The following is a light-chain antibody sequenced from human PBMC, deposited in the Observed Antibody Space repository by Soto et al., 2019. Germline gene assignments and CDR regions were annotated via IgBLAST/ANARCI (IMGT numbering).Light chain of an antibody. CDR2: GAS. V-gene: IGKV3-20*01. J-gene: IGKJ3*01. CDR1: QSVSSNY. CDR3: QHYSSSPPEFT. Sequence: EIVLTQSPGTLSVSPGERVTLSCRASQSVSSNYLAWYQQRPGQAPRVLIFGASYRATGIPDRFSGSGSGTAFTLTIRRLEPEHFAVYYCQHYSSSPPEFTFGPGTKVDSK.